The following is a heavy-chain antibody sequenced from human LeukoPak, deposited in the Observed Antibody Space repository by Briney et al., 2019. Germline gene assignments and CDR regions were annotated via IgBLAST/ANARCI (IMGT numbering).Heavy chain of an antibody. Sequence: AGGSLRLSCAASGFTFSSYSMNWVRQAPGKGLVWVSHINSDGSWTSYADSVKGRFTISKDNAKNTVYLQMNNLRVEDTAVYYCVSFYETYWGRGTLVTVSS. CDR1: GFTFSSYS. CDR3: VSFYETY. J-gene: IGHJ4*02. D-gene: IGHD2-2*01. CDR2: INSDGSWT. V-gene: IGHV3-74*01.